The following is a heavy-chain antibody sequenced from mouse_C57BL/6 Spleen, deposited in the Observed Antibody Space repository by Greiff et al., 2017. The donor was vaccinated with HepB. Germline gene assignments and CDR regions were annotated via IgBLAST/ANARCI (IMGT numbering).Heavy chain of an antibody. CDR3: TSRNGYGGFAY. CDR2: IRNKANNHAT. J-gene: IGHJ3*01. D-gene: IGHD2-2*01. V-gene: IGHV6-6*01. CDR1: GFTFSDAW. Sequence: EVKLMESGGGLVQPGGSMKLSCAASGFTFSDAWMDWVRQSPEKGLEWVAEIRNKANNHATYYAESVKGRFTISRDVSKSSVYLQMNSLRAEDTGIYYCTSRNGYGGFAYWGQGTLVTVSA.